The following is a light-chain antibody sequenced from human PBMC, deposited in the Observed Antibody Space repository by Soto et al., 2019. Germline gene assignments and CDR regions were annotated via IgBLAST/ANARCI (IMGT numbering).Light chain of an antibody. V-gene: IGKV3-11*01. CDR1: QSVSSY. Sequence: EIVLTQSPFTLSLSPGERATLSCRASQSVSSYLAWYQQKPGQAPRLLIYDASNRATGIPARFSGSGSGTDFTLTISSLEPEDFAVYYCQQRSNFLTFGGGTKVDI. CDR2: DAS. J-gene: IGKJ4*01. CDR3: QQRSNFLT.